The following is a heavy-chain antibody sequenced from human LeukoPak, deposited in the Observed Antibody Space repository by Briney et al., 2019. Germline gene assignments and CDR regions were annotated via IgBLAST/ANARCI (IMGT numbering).Heavy chain of an antibody. V-gene: IGHV1-2*02. D-gene: IGHD3-10*01. Sequence: ASVKVSCKASGYTFTGYYMHWVRQAPGQGLEWMGWINPNSGGTNYAQRFQGRVTMTRDTSISTAYMELSRLRSDDTAVYYCARDLRAIYMGRGVPNWFDPWGQGTLVTVSS. CDR1: GYTFTGYY. CDR2: INPNSGGT. CDR3: ARDLRAIYMGRGVPNWFDP. J-gene: IGHJ5*02.